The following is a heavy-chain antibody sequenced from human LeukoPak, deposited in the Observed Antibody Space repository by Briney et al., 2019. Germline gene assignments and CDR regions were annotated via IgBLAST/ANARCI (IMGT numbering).Heavy chain of an antibody. V-gene: IGHV3-30*18. CDR3: AKEAAPSYYGSGSPDY. J-gene: IGHJ4*02. D-gene: IGHD3-10*01. Sequence: GGSLRLSCAASGFTFKTYGIHWVRQAPGKGLEWVAVISYDGSNKYYADSVKGRFTISRDNSKNTLYLQMNSLRGEDTAVYYCAKEAAPSYYGSGSPDYWGQGTLVTVSS. CDR2: ISYDGSNK. CDR1: GFTFKTYG.